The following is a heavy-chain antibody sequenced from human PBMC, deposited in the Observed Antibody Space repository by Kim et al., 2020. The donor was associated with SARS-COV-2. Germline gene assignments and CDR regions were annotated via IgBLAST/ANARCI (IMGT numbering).Heavy chain of an antibody. CDR1: GYSFTSYW. CDR2: IYPGDSDT. Sequence: GESLKISCKGSGYSFTSYWIGWVRQMPGKGLEWMGIIYPGDSDTRYSPSFQGQVTISADKSINTAYLQWSSLKASDTAMYYCARLSLKRSSWHYYFDYWGQGTLVTVSS. V-gene: IGHV5-51*01. CDR3: ARLSLKRSSWHYYFDY. D-gene: IGHD6-13*01. J-gene: IGHJ4*02.